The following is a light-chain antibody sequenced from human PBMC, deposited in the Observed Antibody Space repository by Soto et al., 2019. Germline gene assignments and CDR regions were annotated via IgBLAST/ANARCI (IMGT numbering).Light chain of an antibody. J-gene: IGKJ3*01. Sequence: DIQMTQSPSSVSASVGDRVTLTCRASQNINSWLAWYQQKPGKAPKLLIYAASSLQSGVPSRFSGSGSGTDCTLTITSLQPEDVATYYCQQANTFPFAFGPGTKVDIK. V-gene: IGKV1D-12*01. CDR2: AAS. CDR3: QQANTFPFA. CDR1: QNINSW.